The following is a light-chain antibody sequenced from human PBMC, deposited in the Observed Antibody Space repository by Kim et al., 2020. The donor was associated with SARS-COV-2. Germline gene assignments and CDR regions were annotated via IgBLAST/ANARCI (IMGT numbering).Light chain of an antibody. Sequence: QLVLTQSPSASASLGASVKLTCALSSGLSRYAIAWHQQQPEKGPRFLMILYNDGSHIKGDGIPDRFSGSSAGAERYLTISSLQSEDEADYYCQTWGTGIHVFGTGTKVTVL. CDR3: QTWGTGIHV. J-gene: IGLJ1*01. CDR2: LYNDGSH. V-gene: IGLV4-69*01. CDR1: SGLSRYA.